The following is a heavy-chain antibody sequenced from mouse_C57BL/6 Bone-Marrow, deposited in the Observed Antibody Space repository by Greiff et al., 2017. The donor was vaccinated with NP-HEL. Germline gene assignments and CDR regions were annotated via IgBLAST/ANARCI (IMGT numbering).Heavy chain of an antibody. V-gene: IGHV1-72*01. CDR1: GYTFTSYW. CDR2: IDPNSGGT. J-gene: IGHJ4*01. CDR3: ARERITTVYYAMDY. D-gene: IGHD1-1*01. Sequence: QVQLQQPGAELVKPGASVKLSCKASGYTFTSYWMHWVKQRPGRGLEWMGRIDPNSGGTKYNEKFKSKATLTVDKPSSTAYMQLSSLTSEDSAVYYCARERITTVYYAMDYWGQGTSVTVSS.